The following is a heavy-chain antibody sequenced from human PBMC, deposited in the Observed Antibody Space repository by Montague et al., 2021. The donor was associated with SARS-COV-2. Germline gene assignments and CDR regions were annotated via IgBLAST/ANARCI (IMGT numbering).Heavy chain of an antibody. Sequence: SLRLSCAASGFTFSSYWMHWVRQAPGKGLVWVSRINSDGSSTSYADSVKGRFTISRDNAKNTLYPQMNSLRAEDTAVYYCAREGSVGATTGFDYWGQGTLVTVSS. J-gene: IGHJ4*02. CDR1: GFTFSSYW. CDR2: INSDGSST. CDR3: AREGSVGATTGFDY. D-gene: IGHD1-26*01. V-gene: IGHV3-74*01.